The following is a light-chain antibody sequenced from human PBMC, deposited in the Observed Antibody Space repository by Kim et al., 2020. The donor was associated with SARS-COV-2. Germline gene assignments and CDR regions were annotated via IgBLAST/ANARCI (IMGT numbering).Light chain of an antibody. CDR2: DAF. J-gene: IGKJ1*01. V-gene: IGKV3-15*01. CDR3: QRYDNWPWA. CDR1: QSISSS. Sequence: EIVMTQSPATLSVSPGERVTLSCRASQSISSSLAWYQHKPGQPPRLLIYDAFNRATGVPARFSVSGSGTEFTLTISSLQSEDFAVYYCQRYDNWPWAFGQGTKVEIK.